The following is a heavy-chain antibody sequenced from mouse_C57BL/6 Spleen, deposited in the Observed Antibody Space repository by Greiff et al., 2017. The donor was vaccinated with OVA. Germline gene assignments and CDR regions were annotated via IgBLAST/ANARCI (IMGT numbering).Heavy chain of an antibody. CDR3: ARNYYGSSPWFAY. CDR2: IFPGSGST. V-gene: IGHV1-75*01. CDR1: GYTFTDYY. J-gene: IGHJ3*01. D-gene: IGHD1-1*01. Sequence: QVQLQQSGPKLVKPGASVKISCKASGYTFTDYYINWVKQRPGQGLEWIGWIFPGSGSTYYNEKFKGKATLTVDKSSSTAYMLLSSLTSEDSAVYFCARNYYGSSPWFAYWGQGTLVTVSA.